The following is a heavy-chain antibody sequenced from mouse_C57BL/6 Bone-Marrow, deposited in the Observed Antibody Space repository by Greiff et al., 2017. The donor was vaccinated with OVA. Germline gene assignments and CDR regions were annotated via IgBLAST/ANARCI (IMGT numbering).Heavy chain of an antibody. CDR2: IWWENDK. V-gene: IGHV8-8*01. D-gene: IGHD1-1*02. CDR1: GFSLSTFGMG. CDR3: ARIDGGSWFAY. Sequence: QVTLKVSGPGILQPSQSLSLTCSFSGFSLSTFGMGVGWIRQPSGKGLEWLAHIWWENDKYYNPALKSRLTTSKKTSNNQVFLKSANVDTADTATYYCARIDGGSWFAYWDQGTLVTVSA. J-gene: IGHJ3*01.